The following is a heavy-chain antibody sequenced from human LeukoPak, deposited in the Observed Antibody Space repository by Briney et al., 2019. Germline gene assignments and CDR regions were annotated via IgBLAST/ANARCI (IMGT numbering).Heavy chain of an antibody. CDR3: AKTTTGYSSGRFPGWPVDY. CDR2: FFGSGGST. D-gene: IGHD6-19*01. Sequence: GGSLRLSCAASGFTFSSYAMYRVRQTPGKGLEWVSGFFGSGGSTHYADSVKGRFTISRDNSKNTVYLQMNSLRAEDTAVYYCAKTTTGYSSGRFPGWPVDYWGQGTLVTVSS. V-gene: IGHV3-23*01. CDR1: GFTFSSYA. J-gene: IGHJ4*02.